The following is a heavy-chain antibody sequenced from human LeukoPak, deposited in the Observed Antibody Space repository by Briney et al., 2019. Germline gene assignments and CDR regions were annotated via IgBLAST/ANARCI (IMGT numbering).Heavy chain of an antibody. CDR1: GYTFTSYD. D-gene: IGHD2-2*01. V-gene: IGHV1-8*01. CDR3: ARDIVVVPAAIYDYYYGMDV. J-gene: IGHJ6*02. CDR2: INPNSGNT. Sequence: ASVKVSCKGSGYTFTSYDINWVRQATGQGLEWMGWINPNSGNTGYAQKFQGRVTMTRNTSISTAYMELSSLRSEDTAVYYCARDIVVVPAAIYDYYYGMDVWGQGTTVTVSS.